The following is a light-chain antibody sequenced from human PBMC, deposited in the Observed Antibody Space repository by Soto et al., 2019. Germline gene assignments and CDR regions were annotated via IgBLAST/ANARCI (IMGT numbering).Light chain of an antibody. J-gene: IGKJ1*01. CDR3: QQSYSTPRT. CDR2: AAS. Sequence: DIQLIQSPSSLSASVGDRVTITCRANEKMTRYLNWYQQKPGKAPKLLIYAASNLQSGAPSRFSGSGSGADFILTISSLQPEDSATYYCQQSYSTPRTFGQGTKVEVK. V-gene: IGKV1-39*01. CDR1: EKMTRY.